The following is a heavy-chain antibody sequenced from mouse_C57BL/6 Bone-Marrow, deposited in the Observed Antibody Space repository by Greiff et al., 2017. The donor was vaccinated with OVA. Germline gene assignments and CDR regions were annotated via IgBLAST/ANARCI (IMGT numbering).Heavy chain of an antibody. CDR3: ARRYGSSSYAMDY. V-gene: IGHV1-76*01. J-gene: IGHJ4*01. D-gene: IGHD1-1*01. Sequence: QVQLQQSGAELVRPGASVKLSCKASGYTFTDYYINWVKQRPGQGLEWIARIYPGSGNTYYNEKFKGKATLTAEKSSSTAYMQLSSLTSEDSAVYFCARRYGSSSYAMDYWGQGTSVTVSS. CDR1: GYTFTDYY. CDR2: IYPGSGNT.